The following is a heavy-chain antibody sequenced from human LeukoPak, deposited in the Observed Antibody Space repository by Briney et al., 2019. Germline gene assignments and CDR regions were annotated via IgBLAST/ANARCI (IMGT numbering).Heavy chain of an antibody. CDR3: AREGYCSGGICYSTMNWFDP. Sequence: ASVKVSCKASGYTFIDFYLHWVRQAPGQGLEWMGWISAYNGNTNYAQKVQGRVTLTTDTSTSTAYMELRSLRSDDTAVYYCAREGYCSGGICYSTMNWFDPWGQGTLVTVSS. CDR1: GYTFIDFY. J-gene: IGHJ5*02. CDR2: ISAYNGNT. V-gene: IGHV1-18*04. D-gene: IGHD2-15*01.